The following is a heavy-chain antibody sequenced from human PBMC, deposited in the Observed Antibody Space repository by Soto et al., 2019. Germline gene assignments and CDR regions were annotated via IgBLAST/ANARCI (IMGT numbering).Heavy chain of an antibody. CDR1: GFTFSSDA. V-gene: IGHV3-23*01. Sequence: GGSLRLSCAASGFTFSSDAMSWVRQAAGKGLEWVSAISVSGGSTYYADSVKGRFTISRDNSKNTLYLQMNSLRAEDTAVSYCAKALLITMIVVVTPTPFDYWGQGTLVTVS. CDR2: ISVSGGST. CDR3: AKALLITMIVVVTPTPFDY. D-gene: IGHD3-22*01. J-gene: IGHJ4*02.